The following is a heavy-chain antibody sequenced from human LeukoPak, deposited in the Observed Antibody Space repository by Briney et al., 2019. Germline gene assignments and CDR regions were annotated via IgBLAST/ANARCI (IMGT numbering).Heavy chain of an antibody. D-gene: IGHD3-10*01. V-gene: IGHV1-2*02. Sequence: ASVKVSFKCYEHTFNGYYVHWVRQAPGQGLEYMGWINVDSGGTKYAQRLQGRVTMTRDTSIRTAYMEVSSLRSDDTAVYYCAGEYSGSGSFDCWGQGTQVTVSS. CDR1: EHTFNGYY. CDR3: AGEYSGSGSFDC. J-gene: IGHJ4*02. CDR2: INVDSGGT.